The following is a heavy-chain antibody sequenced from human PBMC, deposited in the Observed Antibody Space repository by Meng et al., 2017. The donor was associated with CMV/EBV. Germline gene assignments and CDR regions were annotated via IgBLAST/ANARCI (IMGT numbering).Heavy chain of an antibody. Sequence: ASVKVSCKASGYTFTGYYMHWVRQAPGQGLEWMGWINPNSGGTNYAQKFQGRVTMTRDTSISTAYMELSRLRSEDTAVYYCARTGKKWELLPYYYYYGMDVWGQGTTVTVSS. V-gene: IGHV1-2*02. J-gene: IGHJ6*02. D-gene: IGHD1-26*01. CDR3: ARTGKKWELLPYYYYYGMDV. CDR2: INPNSGGT. CDR1: GYTFTGYY.